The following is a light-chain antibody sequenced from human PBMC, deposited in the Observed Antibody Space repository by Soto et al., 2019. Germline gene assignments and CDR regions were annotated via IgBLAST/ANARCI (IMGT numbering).Light chain of an antibody. V-gene: IGKV1-39*01. Sequence: DLQMTQSPSSLSASVRDRVTITCRASQSIGSNFXGYQQSPGKAPKLLVFAASSKPRAVPLRFDARRSGTDFSLTIYNLQPEDFVTYYCQQTHTFPWTFGQGTKVDVK. CDR3: QQTHTFPWT. CDR1: QSIGSN. CDR2: AAS. J-gene: IGKJ1*01.